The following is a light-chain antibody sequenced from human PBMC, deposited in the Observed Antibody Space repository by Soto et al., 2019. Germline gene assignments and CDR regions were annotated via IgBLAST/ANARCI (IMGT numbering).Light chain of an antibody. CDR1: QSVSSSY. V-gene: IGKV3-20*01. Sequence: EIVLTQSPGTLSLSPGERATLSCRASQSVSSSYLAWYQRKPGQAPRLLIYGASSRATGIPDRFSGSGSGTDFTLTISRLDPEDFAVYYCQQYGSSPRTFGQGTKVDIK. CDR2: GAS. J-gene: IGKJ1*01. CDR3: QQYGSSPRT.